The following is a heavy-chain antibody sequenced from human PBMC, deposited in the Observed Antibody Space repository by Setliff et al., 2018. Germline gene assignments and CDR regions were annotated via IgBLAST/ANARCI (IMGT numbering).Heavy chain of an antibody. J-gene: IGHJ4*02. D-gene: IGHD2-15*01. V-gene: IGHV1-69*10. CDR2: IIPILGIA. Sequence: ASVKVSCKASGYTFTSYGFSWVRQAPGQGLEWMGGIIPILGIANYAQKFQGRVTITADESTSTAYMELSSLRSEDTAVYYCARARRTVVVVAATIFDYWGQGTLVTVSS. CDR3: ARARRTVVVVAATIFDY. CDR1: GYTFTSYG.